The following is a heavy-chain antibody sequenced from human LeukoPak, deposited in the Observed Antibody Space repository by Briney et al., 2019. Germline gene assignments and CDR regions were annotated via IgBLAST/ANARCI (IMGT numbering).Heavy chain of an antibody. J-gene: IGHJ5*02. CDR2: IHYSGST. CDR1: GGSIGPNY. D-gene: IGHD2-2*01. V-gene: IGHV4-59*12. CDR3: ARDLPIVVVPAATDWFDP. Sequence: SETLSLTCTVSGGSIGPNYCSWIRRPPGKGLEWIGYIHYSGSTNYNPSLKSRVTVSADTSKNQFSLKLSSVTAADTAVYYCARDLPIVVVPAATDWFDPWGQGTLVTVSS.